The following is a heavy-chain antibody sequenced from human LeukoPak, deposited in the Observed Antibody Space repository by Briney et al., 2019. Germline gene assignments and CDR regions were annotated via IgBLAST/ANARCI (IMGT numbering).Heavy chain of an antibody. CDR2: ISYDGSNK. Sequence: GGSLRLSCAASGFTVSSYAVHWVRQAPGKGLEWVAVISYDGSNKYYADSVKGRFTISRDNSKNTLYLQMNSLRAEDTAVYYCARDSGYDNCFDYWGQGTLVTVSS. D-gene: IGHD5-12*01. CDR3: ARDSGYDNCFDY. J-gene: IGHJ4*02. V-gene: IGHV3-30-3*01. CDR1: GFTVSSYA.